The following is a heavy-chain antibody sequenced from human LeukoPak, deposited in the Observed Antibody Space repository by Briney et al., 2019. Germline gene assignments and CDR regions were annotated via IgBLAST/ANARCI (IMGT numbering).Heavy chain of an antibody. Sequence: PSDTLSLTCTVSGGHIHIFFWNWIPQPPGKGLEWIVYIDNSGSTKNSPSLKSRITMSRETSKKEFSLKLTSVTAADTAMYYCVSGAGWLIDYCGQGPLVRVSS. J-gene: IGHJ4*02. CDR1: GGHIHIFF. D-gene: IGHD6-19*01. V-gene: IGHV4-4*08. CDR3: VSGAGWLIDY. CDR2: IDNSGST.